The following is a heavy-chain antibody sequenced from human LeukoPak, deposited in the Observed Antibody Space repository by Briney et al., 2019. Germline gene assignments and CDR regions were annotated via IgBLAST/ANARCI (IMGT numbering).Heavy chain of an antibody. J-gene: IGHJ3*01. CDR2: IFYSGNT. CDR1: GGSISIDYY. V-gene: IGHV4-30-4*01. Sequence: SQTLSLTCIVSGGSISIDYYWGWIRQTPGKGPGLEWIGYIFYSGNTNYNASLRSRATISVDTSKNEFSLQLISVTAADTAIYFCASGRSNAFDVWGQRTVVTVSS. D-gene: IGHD1-14*01. CDR3: ASGRSNAFDV.